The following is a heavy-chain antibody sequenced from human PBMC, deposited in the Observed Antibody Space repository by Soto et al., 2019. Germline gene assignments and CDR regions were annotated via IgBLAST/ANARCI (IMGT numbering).Heavy chain of an antibody. Sequence: QVQLQESGPGLVKPSETLSLTCTVSGGSFKSGSYSWSWIRQPPGQGLEWIGYVYHTGRTSYNPSLKSRLSISMDTSKNQFSLNLDSVTAADTAVYFCARDFASFDSWGQGTLVTVSS. V-gene: IGHV4-61*01. CDR1: GGSFKSGSYS. CDR3: ARDFASFDS. J-gene: IGHJ4*02. CDR2: VYHTGRT. D-gene: IGHD3-3*01.